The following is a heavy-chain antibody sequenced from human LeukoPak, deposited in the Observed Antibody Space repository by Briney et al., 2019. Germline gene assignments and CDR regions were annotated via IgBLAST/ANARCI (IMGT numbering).Heavy chain of an antibody. CDR3: ARAQWLVSYFDY. J-gene: IGHJ4*02. V-gene: IGHV1-18*01. Sequence: ASVKVSCKASGYTFTSYGISWVRQAPGQGLEWMGWISAYNGNTNYARKLQGRVTMTTDTSTSTAYMELRSLRSDDTAVYYCARAQWLVSYFDYWGQGTLVTVSS. D-gene: IGHD6-19*01. CDR2: ISAYNGNT. CDR1: GYTFTSYG.